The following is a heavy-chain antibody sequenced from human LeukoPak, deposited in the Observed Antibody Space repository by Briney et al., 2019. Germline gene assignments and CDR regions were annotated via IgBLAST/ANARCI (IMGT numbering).Heavy chain of an antibody. CDR2: IVVGSGNT. CDR1: GFTFTSSA. Sequence: ASVKVSCKASGFTFTSSAVQWVRQARGQRLEWIGWIVVGSGNTNYAQKFQERVTITRDMSTSTAYMELSRLRSDDTAVYYCARDRGGYAPAHAFDIWGQGTMVTVSS. V-gene: IGHV1-58*01. D-gene: IGHD5-12*01. J-gene: IGHJ3*02. CDR3: ARDRGGYAPAHAFDI.